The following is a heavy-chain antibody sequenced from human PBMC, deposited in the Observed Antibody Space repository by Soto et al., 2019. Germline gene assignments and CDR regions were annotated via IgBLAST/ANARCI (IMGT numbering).Heavy chain of an antibody. D-gene: IGHD5-18*01. CDR3: ARYLRGYSYVDLLIGGMDV. J-gene: IGHJ6*01. V-gene: IGHV3-33*01. CDR2: IWYDGSKK. CDR1: GFTFSSYG. Sequence: QVQLVESGGGVVQPGRSLRLSCAASGFTFSSYGMHWVRQAPGKGLEWVAVIWYDGSKKYYADSVKGRFTISRDNSKNTLYLQMNSLRAEDTAVYYCARYLRGYSYVDLLIGGMDVWGQGTTVTVSS.